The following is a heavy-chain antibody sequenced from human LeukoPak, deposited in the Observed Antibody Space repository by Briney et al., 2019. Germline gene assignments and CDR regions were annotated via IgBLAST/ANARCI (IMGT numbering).Heavy chain of an antibody. CDR3: ARVETYYYGSGSYSLDY. V-gene: IGHV3-74*01. D-gene: IGHD3-10*01. Sequence: GGSLRLSCAASGFTFSSYWMHWVRQAPGKGLVWVSRINTDGSSTSYADSVKGRFTISRDNAKNSLYLQMNSLRAEDTAVYYCARVETYYYGSGSYSLDYWGQGTLVTVSS. J-gene: IGHJ4*02. CDR1: GFTFSSYW. CDR2: INTDGSST.